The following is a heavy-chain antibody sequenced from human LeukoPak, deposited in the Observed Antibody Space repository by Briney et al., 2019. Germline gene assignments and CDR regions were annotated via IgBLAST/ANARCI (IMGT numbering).Heavy chain of an antibody. CDR1: GFTFSSYA. D-gene: IGHD6-19*01. V-gene: IGHV3-30-3*01. J-gene: IGHJ5*02. CDR3: VRSFPRYIPVAGTGGGS. Sequence: HPGGSLRLSCAASGFTFSSYAMHWFRQAPGKGLDWVAVISYDGSNKYYADSVKGRFTISRDNSKNTLYLQMNSLRAEDTALYYCVRSFPRYIPVAGTGGGSWGQGTLVTASS. CDR2: ISYDGSNK.